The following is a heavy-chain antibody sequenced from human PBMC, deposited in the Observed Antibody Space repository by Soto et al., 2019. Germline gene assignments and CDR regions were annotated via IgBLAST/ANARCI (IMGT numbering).Heavy chain of an antibody. Sequence: SETLSLTCTVSGGSISFYYWSWIRQPQGEGLEWIGYMSYSGSTNYHPSRTSRVTISVDTSKNHFSLKLSSVTAADTAVYYCARGSHFDFSGGYADSLVVWGQGTMVTVSS. CDR1: GGSISFYY. V-gene: IGHV4-59*01. CDR3: ARGSHFDFSGGYADSLVV. J-gene: IGHJ3*01. CDR2: MSYSGST. D-gene: IGHD3-3*01.